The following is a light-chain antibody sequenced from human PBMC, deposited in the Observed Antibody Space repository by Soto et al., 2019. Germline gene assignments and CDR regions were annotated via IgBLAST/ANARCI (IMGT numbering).Light chain of an antibody. Sequence: SALTQPASVSGSPGQSITISCTGTSGDIGSYNRVSWYQQHPGKAPKLIIYEVTDRHSGVSNRFSGSKSGNTASLTISGLQAEDEAEYYCSSYTNINTRACVFGTGTQLTVL. V-gene: IGLV2-14*01. J-gene: IGLJ1*01. CDR3: SSYTNINTRACV. CDR2: EVT. CDR1: SGDIGSYNR.